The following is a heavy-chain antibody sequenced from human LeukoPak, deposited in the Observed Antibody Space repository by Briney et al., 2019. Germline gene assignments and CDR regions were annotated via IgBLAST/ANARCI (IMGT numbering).Heavy chain of an antibody. CDR2: ISWNSGSI. D-gene: IGHD3-9*01. CDR1: GFTFDDYA. J-gene: IGHJ3*02. V-gene: IGHV3-9*01. CDR3: AKDIRYRGLPLNAFDI. Sequence: GGSLRLSCAASGFTFDDYAMHWVRQAPGKGLEWVSGISWNSGSIGYADSVKGRFTISRDNAKNSLYLQMNSLRAEDTALYYCAKDIRYRGLPLNAFDIWGQGTMVTVSS.